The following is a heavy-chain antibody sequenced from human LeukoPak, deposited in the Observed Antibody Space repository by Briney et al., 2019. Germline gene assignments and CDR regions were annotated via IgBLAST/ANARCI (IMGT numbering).Heavy chain of an antibody. D-gene: IGHD3-22*01. Sequence: GGSLRLSCAASGFTFSSYSMNWVRQAPGKGLEWVSYISSSSSTIYYADSVKGRFTISRDNAKNSLYLQMNSLRAEDKAVYYCARDLSPRYDSSGYDYWGQGTLVTVSS. V-gene: IGHV3-48*01. CDR3: ARDLSPRYDSSGYDY. J-gene: IGHJ4*02. CDR2: ISSSSSTI. CDR1: GFTFSSYS.